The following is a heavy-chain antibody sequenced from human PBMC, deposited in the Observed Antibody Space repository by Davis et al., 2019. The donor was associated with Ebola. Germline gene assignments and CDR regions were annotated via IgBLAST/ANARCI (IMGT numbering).Heavy chain of an antibody. D-gene: IGHD1-20*01. J-gene: IGHJ4*02. V-gene: IGHV4-34*01. CDR2: IDHSGST. CDR1: GGSFSGYY. Sequence: MPSETLSLTCAVYGGSFSGYYWSWIRQPPGKGLEWIGEIDHSGSTNYNPSLKSRVTISVDTSKNQFSLKLSSVTAADTAVYYCARANNWNGIDYWGQGTLVTVSS. CDR3: ARANNWNGIDY.